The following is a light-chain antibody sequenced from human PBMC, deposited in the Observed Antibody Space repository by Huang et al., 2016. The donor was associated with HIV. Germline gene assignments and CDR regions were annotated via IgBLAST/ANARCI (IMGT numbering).Light chain of an antibody. Sequence: DIVMTQSPDSLAVSLGERATINCKSSQSVLYSSNNKNYWAWYQQKPGQPPKLLMYWASTRESGVPDRCSGSGSGTDFTLTISSLQAEDVAVYYCQQYYSTPITFGQGTRLEIK. V-gene: IGKV4-1*01. CDR2: WAS. CDR1: QSVLYSSNNKNY. CDR3: QQYYSTPIT. J-gene: IGKJ5*01.